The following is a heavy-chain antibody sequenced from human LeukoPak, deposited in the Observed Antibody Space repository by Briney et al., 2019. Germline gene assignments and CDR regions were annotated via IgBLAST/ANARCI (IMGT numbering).Heavy chain of an antibody. J-gene: IGHJ5*02. V-gene: IGHV3-53*01. CDR2: IYSGGST. CDR3: AREVPTALNWFDP. D-gene: IGHD2-2*01. Sequence: GGSLRLSCAASGFTVSNNYMSWVRQAPGKGLEWISVIYSGGSTYYADSVKGRFTISRDNSKNTLYLQMNSLRADDTAVYYCAREVPTALNWFDPWGQGTLVTVSS. CDR1: GFTVSNNY.